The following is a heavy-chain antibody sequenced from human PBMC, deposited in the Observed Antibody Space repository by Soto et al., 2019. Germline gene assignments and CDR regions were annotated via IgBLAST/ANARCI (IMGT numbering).Heavy chain of an antibody. CDR1: GFTFSSYS. V-gene: IGHV3-48*01. Sequence: GGSLRLSCAASGFTFSSYSMNWVRQAPGKGLEWVSYISSSSSTIYYADSVKGRFAISRDNAKNSLYLQMNSLRAEDTAVYYCARDGYSSSFGDSGQGTRVTVAS. CDR2: ISSSSSTI. J-gene: IGHJ4*02. CDR3: ARDGYSSSFGD. D-gene: IGHD6-6*01.